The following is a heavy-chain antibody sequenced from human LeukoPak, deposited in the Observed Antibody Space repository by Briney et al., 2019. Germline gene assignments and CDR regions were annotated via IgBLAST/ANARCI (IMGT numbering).Heavy chain of an antibody. CDR2: IKQDGSEK. D-gene: IGHD2-21*02. V-gene: IGHV3-7*03. CDR3: ARDGDLGGDY. CDR1: GFTFSGYW. Sequence: GGSLRLSCAASGFTFSGYWMSWVRQAPGKGLEWVANIKQDGSEKYYVDSVKGRFTISRDNAKNSLYLQMNSLRAEDTAVYYCARDGDLGGDYWGQGTLVTVSS. J-gene: IGHJ4*02.